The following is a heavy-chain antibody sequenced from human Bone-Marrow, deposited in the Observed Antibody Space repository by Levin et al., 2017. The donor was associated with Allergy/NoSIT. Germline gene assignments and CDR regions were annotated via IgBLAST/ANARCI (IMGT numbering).Heavy chain of an antibody. CDR2: ISSISTYK. CDR1: GFTFSDYS. V-gene: IGHV3-21*01. J-gene: IGHJ4*02. CDR3: ARVGEIAAAGFYFDY. Sequence: GESLKISCVASGFTFSDYSMNWVRQTPGKGLEWVSSISSISTYKYYADSVKGRFTISRDNAKNSLSLQMSSLRAEDTAVYYCARVGEIAAAGFYFDYWGQGTVVTVSS. D-gene: IGHD6-13*01.